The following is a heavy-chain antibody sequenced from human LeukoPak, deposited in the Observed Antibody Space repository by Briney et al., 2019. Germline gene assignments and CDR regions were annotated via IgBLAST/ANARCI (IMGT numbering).Heavy chain of an antibody. D-gene: IGHD3-22*01. CDR3: AKDRPNYYGSNGHYYRRDGDY. CDR2: FTSSGDGT. J-gene: IGHJ4*02. V-gene: IGHV3-23*01. Sequence: PGGSLRLSRAASGFTFSIYAMSWVRQAPGKGLQWVSSFTSSGDGTYYTDSVKGRFTISRDNSENMLYLQMNSLRVEDTAVYFCAKDRPNYYGSNGHYYRRDGDYWGQGTLVTVSS. CDR1: GFTFSIYA.